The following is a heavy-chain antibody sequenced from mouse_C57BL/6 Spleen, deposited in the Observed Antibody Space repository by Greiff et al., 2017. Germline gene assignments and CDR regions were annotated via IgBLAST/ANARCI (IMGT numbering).Heavy chain of an antibody. Sequence: VQLQQPGAELVRPGSSVKLSCKASGYTFTSYWMHWVKQRPIQGLEWIGNIDPSDSETHYNQKFKDKATLTVDKSSSTAYMQLSSLTSEDSAVYYCARYDYGNNYFDYWGQGTTLTVSS. J-gene: IGHJ2*01. V-gene: IGHV1-52*01. D-gene: IGHD2-1*01. CDR3: ARYDYGNNYFDY. CDR2: IDPSDSET. CDR1: GYTFTSYW.